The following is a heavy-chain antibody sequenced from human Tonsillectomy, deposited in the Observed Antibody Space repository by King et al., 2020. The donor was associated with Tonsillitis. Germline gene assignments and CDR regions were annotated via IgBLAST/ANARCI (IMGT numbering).Heavy chain of an antibody. J-gene: IGHJ4*02. V-gene: IGHV5-10-1*03. CDR1: GYSFTAYW. CDR2: IDPSDSQT. CDR3: ARRRPVTSGSYIDH. Sequence: VQLVESGAEVKKPGESLRISCEGSGYSFTAYWISWVRQMPGKGLEWMGRIDPSDSQTNYSPSFQGHVTISADKSISTAYLQWSSLKASDTAIYYCARRRPVTSGSYIDHWGQGTLVTVSS. D-gene: IGHD1-26*01.